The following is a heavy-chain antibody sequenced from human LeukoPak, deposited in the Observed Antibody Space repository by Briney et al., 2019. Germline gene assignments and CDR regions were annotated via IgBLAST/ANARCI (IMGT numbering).Heavy chain of an antibody. CDR2: IKQDGSEK. CDR1: GFTFSGYW. V-gene: IGHV3-7*01. J-gene: IGHJ4*02. D-gene: IGHD1-1*01. CDR3: ATGPTNDYYFDY. Sequence: AGGSLRLSCAASGFTFSGYWMSWVRQAPGKGLEWVANIKQDGSEKYYVGSVKGRFTISRDNAKNSLYLQMNSLRVEDTAVYYCATGPTNDYYFDYWGQGTLVTVSS.